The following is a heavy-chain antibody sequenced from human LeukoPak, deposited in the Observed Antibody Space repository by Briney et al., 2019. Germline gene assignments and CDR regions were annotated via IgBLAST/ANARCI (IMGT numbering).Heavy chain of an antibody. J-gene: IGHJ4*02. CDR3: AKGKATVTTWWVDY. CDR1: GFKFSDHY. D-gene: IGHD4-17*01. V-gene: IGHV3-72*01. Sequence: PGGSLRLSCAASGFKFSDHYIDWVRQAPGKGLEWVGRSRNKASSYTTEYAASVEGRFTISRDVSESSLYLQMNSLRAEDTAVYYCAKGKATVTTWWVDYWGQGTLVTVSS. CDR2: SRNKASSYTT.